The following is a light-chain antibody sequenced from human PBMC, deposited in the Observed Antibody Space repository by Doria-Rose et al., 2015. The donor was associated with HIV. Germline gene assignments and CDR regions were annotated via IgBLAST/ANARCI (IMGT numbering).Light chain of an antibody. V-gene: IGKV4-1*01. Sequence: EIVMTQSSESLGMSLGEWATLSCKSNQSLLYTSKNYLAWYQQKPGQPPKLLIYWAPTRQSGVPARFSGSGSGTDFTLTISSLEAEDVAVYYCQQYYDTPSFGPGTTVDIK. CDR2: WAP. J-gene: IGKJ3*01. CDR3: QQYYDTPS. CDR1: QSLLYTSKNY.